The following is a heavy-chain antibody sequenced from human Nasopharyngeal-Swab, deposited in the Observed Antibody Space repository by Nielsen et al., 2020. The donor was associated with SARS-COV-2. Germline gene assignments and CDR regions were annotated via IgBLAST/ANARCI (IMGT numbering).Heavy chain of an antibody. CDR3: AREGGLLWFGESPEGGWFDP. Sequence: GGSLRLSCAASGFTFSSYEMNWVRQAPGKGLEWVSYISGSGSTIYYADSVKGRFTISRDNAKNSLYLQMNSLRAEDTAVYYCAREGGLLWFGESPEGGWFDPWGQGTLVTVSS. J-gene: IGHJ5*02. D-gene: IGHD3-10*01. CDR1: GFTFSSYE. V-gene: IGHV3-48*03. CDR2: ISGSGSTI.